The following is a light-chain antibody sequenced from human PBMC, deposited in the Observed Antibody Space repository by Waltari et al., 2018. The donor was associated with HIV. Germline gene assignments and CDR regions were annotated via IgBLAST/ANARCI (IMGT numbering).Light chain of an antibody. CDR1: QFISTS. CDR3: QQAFSFPHP. CDR2: AAS. Sequence: DIQMTQSPSSMSDSVGDRVTITCRASQFISTSLAWYQQRPSTAPKLLIFAASRLQSGVPSRFSGGGSGTQFTLTINRLQPEDLATYYCQQAFSFPHPFGQGT. V-gene: IGKV1-12*01. J-gene: IGKJ2*01.